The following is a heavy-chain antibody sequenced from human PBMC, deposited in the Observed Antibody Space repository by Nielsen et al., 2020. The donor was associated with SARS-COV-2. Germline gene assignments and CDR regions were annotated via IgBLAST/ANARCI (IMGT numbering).Heavy chain of an antibody. V-gene: IGHV3-48*03. CDR1: GFTFSSYE. CDR2: ISSSGSTI. J-gene: IGHJ3*01. D-gene: IGHD3-3*01. Sequence: GGSLRLSCAASGFTFSSYEMNWVRQAPGKGLEWVSYISSSGSTIYYADSVKGRFTISRDNAKNSLYLQMNSLRAEDTAVYYCAREFWSGYYRHWGQGTMVTVSS. CDR3: AREFWSGYYRH.